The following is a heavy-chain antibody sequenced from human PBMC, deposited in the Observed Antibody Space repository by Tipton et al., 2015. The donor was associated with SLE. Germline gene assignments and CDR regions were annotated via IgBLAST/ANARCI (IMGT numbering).Heavy chain of an antibody. V-gene: IGHV3-11*04. CDR3: ARDRRYYYDSSGYYDY. CDR2: ISSSGSTL. D-gene: IGHD3-22*01. J-gene: IGHJ4*02. Sequence: GSLRLSCAASGFTFSDYYMSWIRQAPGKGLEWVSYISSSGSTLYYGDSVKGRFTISRDNAKNSLYLQMNSLRAEDTAIYYCARDRRYYYDSSGYYDYWGQGTLVTVSS. CDR1: GFTFSDYY.